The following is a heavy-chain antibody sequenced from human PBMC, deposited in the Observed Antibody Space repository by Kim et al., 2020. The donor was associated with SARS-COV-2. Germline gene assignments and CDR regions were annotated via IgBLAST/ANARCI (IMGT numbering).Heavy chain of an antibody. Sequence: SETLSLTCTVSGGSISSYYWSWIRQPPGKGLEWIGYIYYSGSTNYNPSLKSRVTISVDTSKNQFSLKLSSVTAADTAVYYCAREVYSSSWVTGWFDPWGQGTLVTVSS. CDR3: AREVYSSSWVTGWFDP. CDR2: IYYSGST. J-gene: IGHJ5*02. CDR1: GGSISSYY. V-gene: IGHV4-59*01. D-gene: IGHD6-13*01.